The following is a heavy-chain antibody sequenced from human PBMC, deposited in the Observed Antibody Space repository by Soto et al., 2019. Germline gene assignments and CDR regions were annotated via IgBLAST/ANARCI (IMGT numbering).Heavy chain of an antibody. CDR3: ARDASQTGVPLDY. V-gene: IGHV4-31*01. J-gene: IGHJ4*02. D-gene: IGHD7-27*01. CDR2: IHYSGNT. CDR1: GGSISSGGYF. Sequence: QVQLQESGPGLVEPSQTLSLTCTVSGGSISSGGYFWSWIRQHPGKGLEWIGYIHYSGNTYYNPSPQGPITISVDTSKNQLSLNLTSVTAADTAVYYCARDASQTGVPLDYWGQGTLVTVSS.